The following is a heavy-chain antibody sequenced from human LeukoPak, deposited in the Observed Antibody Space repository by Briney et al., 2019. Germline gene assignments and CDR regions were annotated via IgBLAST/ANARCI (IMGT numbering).Heavy chain of an antibody. D-gene: IGHD3-22*01. V-gene: IGHV4-59*12. CDR2: IYYSGST. J-gene: IGHJ6*02. CDR1: GGSISSYY. Sequence: SETLSLTCTVSGGSISSYYWSWIRQPPGKGLEWIGYIYYSGSTNYNPSLKSRVTISVDTSKNQFSLKLSSVTAADTAVYYCARGYYDSSGYIPPYYYGMDVWGQGTTVTVSS. CDR3: ARGYYDSSGYIPPYYYGMDV.